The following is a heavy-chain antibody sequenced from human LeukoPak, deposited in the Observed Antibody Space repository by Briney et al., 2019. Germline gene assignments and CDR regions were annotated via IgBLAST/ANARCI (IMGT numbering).Heavy chain of an antibody. Sequence: SETLSLTCTVSGGSISNYYWSWIRQPPGKGLEWIGYIYYSGSTNYNPSLKGRVTISVDTSKNQFSLKLSSVTAADTAVYYCARELGLYFDYWGQGTLVTVSS. D-gene: IGHD3-3*02. CDR3: ARELGLYFDY. CDR1: GGSISNYY. CDR2: IYYSGST. J-gene: IGHJ4*02. V-gene: IGHV4-59*01.